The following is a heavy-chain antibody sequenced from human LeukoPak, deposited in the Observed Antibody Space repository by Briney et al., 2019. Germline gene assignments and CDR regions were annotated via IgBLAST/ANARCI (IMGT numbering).Heavy chain of an antibody. V-gene: IGHV4-59*11. D-gene: IGHD5-12*01. CDR2: IYSSGST. J-gene: IGHJ2*01. Sequence: SETLSLTCTVSGGSINTQYWSWIRQPPGQGLEWIGHIYSSGSTSYNPSLKSRVTMSVDTSTNQISLSLTSVTAADTAVYYCARTIRAYRGYDHWYFDVWGRGTLVTVSS. CDR3: ARTIRAYRGYDHWYFDV. CDR1: GGSINTQY.